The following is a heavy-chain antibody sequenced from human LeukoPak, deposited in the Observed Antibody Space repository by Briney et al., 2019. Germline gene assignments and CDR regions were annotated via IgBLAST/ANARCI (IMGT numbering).Heavy chain of an antibody. CDR1: GFTFSSYS. D-gene: IGHD2-2*02. CDR2: ISSSSSYI. CDR3: ARDRCIPTDAFDI. Sequence: GGSLRLSCAASGFTFSSYSMNWVRQAPGKGLEWVSSISSSSSYIYYADSVKGRFTISRDNAKNSLYLQMNSLRAEDTAVYYCARDRCIPTDAFDIWGQGTMVTVSS. V-gene: IGHV3-21*01. J-gene: IGHJ3*02.